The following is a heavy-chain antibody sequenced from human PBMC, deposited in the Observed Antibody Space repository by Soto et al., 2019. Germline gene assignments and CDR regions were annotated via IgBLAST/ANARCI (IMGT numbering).Heavy chain of an antibody. J-gene: IGHJ4*02. Sequence: SETPSLTSTVSCGSISSYYLSCIRQPAGKGLEWIGRIYTSGSTNYNPSLKSRVTMSVYTSKNQFSLKLSSVTAADTAVYYCASGGSHASFDYWGQGTLVTVYS. CDR1: CGSISSYY. CDR3: ASGGSHASFDY. V-gene: IGHV4-4*07. CDR2: IYTSGST. D-gene: IGHD1-26*01.